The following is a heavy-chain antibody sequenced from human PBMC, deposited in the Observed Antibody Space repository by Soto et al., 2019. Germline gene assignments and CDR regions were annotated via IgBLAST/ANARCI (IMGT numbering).Heavy chain of an antibody. D-gene: IGHD6-13*01. Sequence: GASVKVSCKASGYTFTSYYMHWVRQAPGQGLEWMGIINPSGGSTSYAQKFQGRVTMTRDTSTSTVYMELSSLRSEDTAVYYCARDGGAAAPQWDYYSYIDVWGKGTTVTVSS. CDR1: GYTFTSYY. CDR3: ARDGGAAAPQWDYYSYIDV. J-gene: IGHJ6*03. CDR2: INPSGGST. V-gene: IGHV1-46*03.